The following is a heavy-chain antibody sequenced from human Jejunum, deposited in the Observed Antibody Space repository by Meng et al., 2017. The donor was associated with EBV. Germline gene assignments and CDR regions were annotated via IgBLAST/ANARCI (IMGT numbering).Heavy chain of an antibody. CDR3: VARSRPQEVDY. CDR2: ITASSGST. CDR1: DITLSNYD. J-gene: IGHJ4*02. V-gene: IGHV3-23*01. Sequence: EVQVLGSGGDVIQAGKSLRLSCAASDITLSNYDVSWVRQAPGKGLEWVSVITASSGSTFYADSVKGRFTISRDNSKRTVYLQMKSPRGEDTAVYYCVARSRPQEVDYWGQGTLVTVSS.